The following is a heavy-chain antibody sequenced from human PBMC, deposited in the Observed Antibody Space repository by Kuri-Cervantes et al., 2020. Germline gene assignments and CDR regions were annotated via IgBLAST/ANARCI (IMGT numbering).Heavy chain of an antibody. D-gene: IGHD3-10*01. CDR1: GYTFTSYD. J-gene: IGHJ4*02. CDR3: ARGAYGSGSYYLVMGLDY. V-gene: IGHV1-8*01. Sequence: ASVKVSCKASGYTFTSYDIIWVRQATGQGLEWMGWMNPNSGNTGYAQKFQGRVTMTRNTSISTAYMELSSLRSEDTAVYYCARGAYGSGSYYLVMGLDYWGQGTLVTVSS. CDR2: MNPNSGNT.